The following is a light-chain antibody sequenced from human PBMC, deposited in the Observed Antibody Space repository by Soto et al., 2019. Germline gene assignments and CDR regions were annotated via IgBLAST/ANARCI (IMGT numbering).Light chain of an antibody. V-gene: IGKV3-20*01. CDR3: QQYGSSGT. CDR2: GAS. J-gene: IGKJ1*01. CDR1: QSVSNNY. Sequence: EIVLTQSPGTLSLSPGERATLSCSSSQSVSNNYLAWYQQKPGQAPRLLIYGASNRATGIPDRFRGSGSGTDFTLTISRLEPEDFAVYYCQQYGSSGTFGQGTKVDIK.